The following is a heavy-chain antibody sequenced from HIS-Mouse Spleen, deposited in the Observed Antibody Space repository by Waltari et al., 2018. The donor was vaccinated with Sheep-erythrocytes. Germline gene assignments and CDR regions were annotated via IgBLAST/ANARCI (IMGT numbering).Heavy chain of an antibody. CDR3: ARVASGATFDY. Sequence: EVQLVESGGGLVKPGGSLRLSCAASGFTFSSYSMNWVRQAPGKGRECVSYISSSSSYIYYADSVKGRFTSSRDNAKNSLYLQMNSLRAEDTAVYYCARVASGATFDYWGQGTLVTVSS. CDR1: GFTFSSYS. D-gene: IGHD1-26*01. CDR2: ISSSSSYI. V-gene: IGHV3-21*01. J-gene: IGHJ4*02.